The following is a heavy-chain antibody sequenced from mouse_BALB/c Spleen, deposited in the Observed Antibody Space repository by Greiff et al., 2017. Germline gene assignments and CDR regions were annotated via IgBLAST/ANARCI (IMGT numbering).Heavy chain of an antibody. J-gene: IGHJ4*01. V-gene: IGHV5-17*02. CDR1: GFTFSSFG. CDR3: ARDGSYYAMDY. Sequence: EVKLMESGGGLVQPGGSRKLSCAASGFTFSSFGMHWVRQAPEKGLEWVAYISSGSSTIYYADTVKGRFTISRDNPKNTLFLQMTSLRSEDTAMYYCARDGSYYAMDYWGQGTSVTVSS. D-gene: IGHD1-1*01. CDR2: ISSGSSTI.